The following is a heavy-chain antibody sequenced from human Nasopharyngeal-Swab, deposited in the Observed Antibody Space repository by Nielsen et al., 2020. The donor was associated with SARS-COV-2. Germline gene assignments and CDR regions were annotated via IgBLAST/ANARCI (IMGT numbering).Heavy chain of an antibody. V-gene: IGHV1-46*01. CDR2: INPSGGST. Sequence: SVHVSCKASGYTFTSHYMLWVRQAPPPGLEWMGIINPSGGSTSYAQKFQRRVTMTRDTSTSTVYMELSSLRSEDTAVYYCARTPYYDILTGYYRGAGDYYYYYGMDVWGQGTTVTVSS. J-gene: IGHJ6*02. D-gene: IGHD3-9*01. CDR1: GYTFTSHY. CDR3: ARTPYYDILTGYYRGAGDYYYYYGMDV.